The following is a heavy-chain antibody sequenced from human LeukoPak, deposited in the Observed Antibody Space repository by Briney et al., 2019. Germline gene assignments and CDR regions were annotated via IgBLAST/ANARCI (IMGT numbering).Heavy chain of an antibody. V-gene: IGHV1-69*05. CDR2: IIPIFGTA. Sequence: ASVKVSCKASGGTFISYAISWVRQAPGQGLEWMGGIIPIFGTANYAQKFQGRVTMTRDTSTSTVYMELSSLRSEDTAVYYCARARIRGWFDPWGQGTLVTVSS. J-gene: IGHJ5*02. D-gene: IGHD1-14*01. CDR3: ARARIRGWFDP. CDR1: GGTFISYA.